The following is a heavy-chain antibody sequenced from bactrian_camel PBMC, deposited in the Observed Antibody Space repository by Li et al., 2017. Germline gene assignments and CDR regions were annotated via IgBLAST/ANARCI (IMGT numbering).Heavy chain of an antibody. CDR2: IDNDGAG. D-gene: IGHD7*01. J-gene: IGHJ4*01. V-gene: IGHV3S53*01. CDR1: LFFSRPSC. Sequence: HVQLVESGGGSVQAGGTLRLSCVASLFFSRPSCMGWFRQAPGKEREGVASIDNDGAGSLSDSVKGRFTISQDNAKNTLYLEMNSLKPEDTAMYYCAADLQIIGGTCRHSLTRLYKLKGQGTQVTVS.